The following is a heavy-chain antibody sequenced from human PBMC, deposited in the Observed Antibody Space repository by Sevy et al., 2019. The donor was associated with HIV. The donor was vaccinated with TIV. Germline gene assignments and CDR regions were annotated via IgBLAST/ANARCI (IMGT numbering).Heavy chain of an antibody. J-gene: IGHJ3*02. D-gene: IGHD3-16*01. V-gene: IGHV3-30-3*01. CDR3: ARDQGLGGEDAFDI. CDR2: ISYDGSNK. Sequence: GSLRLSCAASGFTFSSYAMHWVRQAPGKGLEWVAVISYDGSNKYYADSVKGRFTISRDNSKNTLYLQMNGLRAEDKAVYYCARDQGLGGEDAFDIWGQGTMVTVSS. CDR1: GFTFSSYA.